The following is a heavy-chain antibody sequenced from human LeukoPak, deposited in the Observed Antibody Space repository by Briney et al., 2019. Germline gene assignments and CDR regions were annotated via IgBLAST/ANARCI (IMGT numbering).Heavy chain of an antibody. J-gene: IGHJ3*02. CDR1: GYILSKLS. CDR3: TTGLRNAFDI. CDR2: FDPEDGET. V-gene: IGHV1-24*01. D-gene: IGHD3-16*01. Sequence: ASVKVSCKVSGYILSKLSMHWVRQAPGKGLEWMGGFDPEDGETIYAQKFQGRVTMTDDISTDIAYMDLSSLRSEDTAVYYCTTGLRNAFDIWGQGTXVTVSS.